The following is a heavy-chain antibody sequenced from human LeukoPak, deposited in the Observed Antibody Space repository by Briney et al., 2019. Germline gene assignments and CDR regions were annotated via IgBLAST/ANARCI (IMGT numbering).Heavy chain of an antibody. D-gene: IGHD1-1*01. J-gene: IGHJ4*02. Sequence: SETLSLTCTVSGGSISSSSYYWGWIRQPPGKGLEWIGSIYYSGSTYYNPSLKSRVTISVDTSKNQFSLKLSSVTAADTAVYYCARDWNDGNWGYSGEGNFDYWGQGTLVTVSS. CDR3: ARDWNDGNWGYSGEGNFDY. V-gene: IGHV4-39*07. CDR1: GGSISSSSYY. CDR2: IYYSGST.